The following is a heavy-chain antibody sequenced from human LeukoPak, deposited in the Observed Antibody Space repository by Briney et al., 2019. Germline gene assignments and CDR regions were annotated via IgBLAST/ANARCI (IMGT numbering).Heavy chain of an antibody. CDR3: ARDGEYGTGSYYRGCFDY. Sequence: ASVKVSCKASGYSFTAFYIHWVRQAPGPGLEWMGWIHSRSGDTNYAYKFRGRVTMTRDTSISTGYLDLGSLGADDTAVYYCARDGEYGTGSYYRGCFDYWGEGILVSVSS. V-gene: IGHV1-2*02. J-gene: IGHJ4*02. CDR2: IHSRSGDT. D-gene: IGHD3-10*01. CDR1: GYSFTAFY.